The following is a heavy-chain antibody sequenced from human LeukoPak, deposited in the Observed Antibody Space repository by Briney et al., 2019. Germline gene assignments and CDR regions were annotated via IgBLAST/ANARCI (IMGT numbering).Heavy chain of an antibody. J-gene: IGHJ5*02. D-gene: IGHD6-19*01. CDR1: GGSISSSSYY. Sequence: PSETLSLTCTVSGGSISSSSYYWSWIRQPPGKGLEWIGYIYYSGSTNYNPSLKSRVTISVDTSKNQFSLKLSSVTAADTAVYYCARSAPYSSGWYSSWFDPWGQGTLVTVSS. V-gene: IGHV4-61*01. CDR3: ARSAPYSSGWYSSWFDP. CDR2: IYYSGST.